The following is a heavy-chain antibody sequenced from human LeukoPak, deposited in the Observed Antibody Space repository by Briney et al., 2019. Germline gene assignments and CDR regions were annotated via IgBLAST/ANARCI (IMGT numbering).Heavy chain of an antibody. J-gene: IGHJ4*02. CDR3: ARGVGSSASRPFDY. Sequence: SETLSLTCTVSGGSISSYYWSWIRQLPGKGLEWIGYIYYSGSTNYNPSLKSRVTISVDTSKNQFSLKLSSVTAADTAVYYCARGVGSSASRPFDYWGQGTLVTVSS. D-gene: IGHD6-6*01. V-gene: IGHV4-59*12. CDR1: GGSISSYY. CDR2: IYYSGST.